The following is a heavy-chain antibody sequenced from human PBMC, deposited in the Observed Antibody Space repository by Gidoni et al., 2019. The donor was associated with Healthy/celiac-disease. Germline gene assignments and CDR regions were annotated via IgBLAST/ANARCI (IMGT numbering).Heavy chain of an antibody. J-gene: IGHJ4*02. CDR2: ISYDGSNK. D-gene: IGHD3-3*01. Sequence: QVQLVESGGGVVQPGRSLRLSCAASGFTFSSYGMHWVRQAPGKGLEWVAVISYDGSNKYYADSVKGLFTISRDNSKNTLYLQMNSLRAEDTAVYYCAKDGTSRFLEWLFLDYWGQGTLVTVSS. CDR3: AKDGTSRFLEWLFLDY. CDR1: GFTFSSYG. V-gene: IGHV3-30*18.